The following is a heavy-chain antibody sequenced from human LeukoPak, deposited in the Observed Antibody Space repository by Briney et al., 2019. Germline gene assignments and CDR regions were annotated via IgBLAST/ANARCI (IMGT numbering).Heavy chain of an antibody. CDR1: GGSFSGYY. Sequence: PLETLSLTCAVYGGSFSGYYWSWIRQPPGKGLEWTGEINHSGSTNYNPSLKSRVTISVDTSKNQFSLKLSSVTAADTAVYYCAREAQDYDILTGYKFDYWGQGTLVTVSS. CDR2: INHSGST. V-gene: IGHV4-34*01. D-gene: IGHD3-9*01. CDR3: AREAQDYDILTGYKFDY. J-gene: IGHJ4*02.